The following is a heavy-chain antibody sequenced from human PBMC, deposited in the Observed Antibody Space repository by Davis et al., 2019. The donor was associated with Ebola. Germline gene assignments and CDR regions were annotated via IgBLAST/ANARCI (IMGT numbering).Heavy chain of an antibody. J-gene: IGHJ4*02. CDR3: AILSTYSGSYLGGDY. CDR2: ISGSGGST. V-gene: IGHV3-23*01. Sequence: PGGSLRLSCAASGFTFSSYAMSWVRQAPGKGLEWVSAISGSGGSTYYADSVKGRFTISRDNSKNTLYLQMNSLRAEDTAVYYCAILSTYSGSYLGGDYWGQGTLVTVSS. CDR1: GFTFSSYA. D-gene: IGHD1-26*01.